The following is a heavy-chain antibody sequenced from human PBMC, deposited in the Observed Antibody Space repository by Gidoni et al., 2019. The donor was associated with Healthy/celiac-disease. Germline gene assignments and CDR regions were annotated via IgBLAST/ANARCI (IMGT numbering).Heavy chain of an antibody. Sequence: VQLVQSGASVNKPGASVKVSCKASGYPFTGYSMHWVRQAPGQGLEWMGWINPNRGGKNYAQKFQGWVTMTRDTSISTAYMELSRLRSDDTAVYYWAREVVQDSSSWTDYYYYGMDVWGQGTTVTVS. J-gene: IGHJ6*02. V-gene: IGHV1-2*04. CDR1: GYPFTGYS. D-gene: IGHD6-13*01. CDR2: INPNRGGK. CDR3: AREVVQDSSSWTDYYYYGMDV.